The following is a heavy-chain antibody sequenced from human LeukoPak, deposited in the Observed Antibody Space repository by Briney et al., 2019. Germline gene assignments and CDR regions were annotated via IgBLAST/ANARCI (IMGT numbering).Heavy chain of an antibody. CDR3: ARDFRGWFDP. V-gene: IGHV3-74*01. CDR2: INSDGSST. J-gene: IGHJ5*02. CDR1: GFTFSSYV. Sequence: GGSLRLSCETAGFTFSSYVMHWVRRTPGKGLVWVSRINSDGSSTSYADSVKGRFTISRDNAKNTLYLQMNSLRAEDTAVYYCARDFRGWFDPWGQGTLVTVSS.